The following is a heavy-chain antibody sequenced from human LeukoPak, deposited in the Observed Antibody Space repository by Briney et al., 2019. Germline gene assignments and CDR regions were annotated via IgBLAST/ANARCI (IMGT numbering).Heavy chain of an antibody. Sequence: GRSLRLSCAASGFTFSSYGMHWVRQAPGKGLEWVAVISYGGSNKYYADPVKGRFTISRDNSKNTLYLQMNSLRAEDTAVYYCAKDKARTGYFDYWGQGTLVTVSS. CDR3: AKDKARTGYFDY. D-gene: IGHD1-1*01. V-gene: IGHV3-30*18. CDR2: ISYGGSNK. J-gene: IGHJ4*02. CDR1: GFTFSSYG.